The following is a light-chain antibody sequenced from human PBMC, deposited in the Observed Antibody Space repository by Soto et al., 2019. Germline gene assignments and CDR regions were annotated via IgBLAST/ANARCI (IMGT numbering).Light chain of an antibody. CDR1: QSVSSSY. CDR3: QQYGSSPMYP. Sequence: EIVLTQSPGTLSLSPGERATLSCRASQSVSSSYLAWYQQKPGQAPRLLIYGASSRATGIPDRFSGSGSGTDFTLTISRLEPEDFAVYYCQQYGSSPMYPFGQGTKREIK. V-gene: IGKV3-20*01. CDR2: GAS. J-gene: IGKJ2*01.